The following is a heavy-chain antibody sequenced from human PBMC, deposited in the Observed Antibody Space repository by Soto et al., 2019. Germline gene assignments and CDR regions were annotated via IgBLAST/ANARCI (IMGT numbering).Heavy chain of an antibody. CDR1: GYTLTGHY. D-gene: IGHD4-17*01. Sequence: GASVKVSCKASGYTLTGHYIHWVRQAPGQGLEWTGWINPISGDTEYAQKFQGRVTMTRDTSISTAYMDLRSLISDDTAVYYCARWDDYGDYGSNYWGQGTLVTVSS. CDR2: INPISGDT. CDR3: ARWDDYGDYGSNY. J-gene: IGHJ4*02. V-gene: IGHV1-2*02.